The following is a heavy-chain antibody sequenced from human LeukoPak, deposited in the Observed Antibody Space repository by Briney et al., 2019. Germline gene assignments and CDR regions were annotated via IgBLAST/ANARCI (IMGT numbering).Heavy chain of an antibody. D-gene: IGHD4-23*01. CDR1: GFSLSTRGMR. Sequence: SGPTLVKPTQTLTLTCTFSGFSLSTRGMRVSWIRQPPGKALEWLSRIDWDDDKFYSTSLKTRLTISKDTSKNQVVLTMTNMDPVDTATYYCACLFYGGNSIYYFDYWGQGTLVTVSS. CDR2: IDWDDDK. CDR3: ACLFYGGNSIYYFDY. J-gene: IGHJ4*02. V-gene: IGHV2-70*04.